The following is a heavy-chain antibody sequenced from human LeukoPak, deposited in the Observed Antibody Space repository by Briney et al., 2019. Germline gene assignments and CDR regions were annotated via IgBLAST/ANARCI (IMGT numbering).Heavy chain of an antibody. CDR1: GFAFNKYA. V-gene: IGHV3-66*01. CDR3: AGGLFDMSTPFDY. Sequence: GGSLRLSCAASGFAFNKYAMSWVRQAPGKGLDWVSVIYGGGSTYYADSVKDRFTISRDNSKNTLYLQMNSLRVEDTAVYYCAGGLFDMSTPFDYWGQGTLVTVSS. D-gene: IGHD3-9*01. CDR2: IYGGGST. J-gene: IGHJ4*02.